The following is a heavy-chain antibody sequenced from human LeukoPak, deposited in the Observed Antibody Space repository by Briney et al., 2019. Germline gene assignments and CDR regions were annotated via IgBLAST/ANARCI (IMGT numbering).Heavy chain of an antibody. V-gene: IGHV4-59*08. CDR1: GGSISSYY. D-gene: IGHD3-16*01. CDR2: IYYSGST. Sequence: PSETLSLTCTVSGGSISSYYWSWIRQPPGKGLEWIGYIYYSGSTNYNPSLKSRVTISVDTSKNQFSLTLSSVTAADTAVYYCARHDYRHKSDDGCDIWGQGTMVTVSS. CDR3: ARHDYRHKSDDGCDI. J-gene: IGHJ3*02.